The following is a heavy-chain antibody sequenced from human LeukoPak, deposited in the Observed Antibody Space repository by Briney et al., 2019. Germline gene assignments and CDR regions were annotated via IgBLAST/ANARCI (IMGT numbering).Heavy chain of an antibody. CDR1: GDSVSSNSAA. CDR3: ARGYSGYLVN. CDR2: TYYRSKWYT. J-gene: IGHJ4*02. D-gene: IGHD5-12*01. Sequence: PSQTLSLTCAISGDSVSSNSAAWNWSRQSPSRGLEWLGRTYYRSKWYTYYAVSVKSRITINPDTSKNQFSLQLYSVTPDDTAVYYCARGYSGYLVNWGQGTLVTVSS. V-gene: IGHV6-1*01.